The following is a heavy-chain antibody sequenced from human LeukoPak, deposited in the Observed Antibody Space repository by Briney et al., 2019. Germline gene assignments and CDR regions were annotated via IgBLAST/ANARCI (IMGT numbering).Heavy chain of an antibody. CDR2: INHSGST. D-gene: IGHD6-13*01. CDR3: ARARYSSSWYRRYFDY. Sequence: SETLSLTCAVYGGSFSGYYWSWIRQPPGKGLEWIGEINHSGSTNYNPSLKSRVTISVDTSKNQFSLKLSSVTAADTAVYYCARARYSSSWYRRYFDYWGQGTLVTVSS. V-gene: IGHV4-34*01. J-gene: IGHJ4*02. CDR1: GGSFSGYY.